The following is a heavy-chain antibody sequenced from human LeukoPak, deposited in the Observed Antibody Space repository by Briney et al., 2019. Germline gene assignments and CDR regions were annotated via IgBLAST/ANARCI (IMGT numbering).Heavy chain of an antibody. D-gene: IGHD2-2*01. CDR3: ARGQVPAARGYNWFDP. Sequence: SETLSLTCAVYGWSFNDYYWNWVRQPPGKGLEWIGEINAREETNYNPSLKSRVTISVDSSKNQFPLTLTSMIAADTAIYYCARGQVPAARGYNWFDPWGQGTLVTVSS. J-gene: IGHJ5*02. CDR2: INAREET. CDR1: GWSFNDYY. V-gene: IGHV4-34*01.